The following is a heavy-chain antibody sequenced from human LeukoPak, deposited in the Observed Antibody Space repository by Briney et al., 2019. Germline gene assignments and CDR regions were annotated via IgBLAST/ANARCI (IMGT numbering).Heavy chain of an antibody. CDR1: GYTFTGYY. CDR2: INPNSGGT. D-gene: IGHD6-13*01. J-gene: IGHJ5*02. Sequence: VASVKVSCKASGYTFTGYYMHWVRQAPGQGLEWMGWINPNSGGTNYAQKFQGRVTMTRDTSISTAYMELRSLRSDDTAVYYCARKGAAAAGRYNWFDPWGQGTLVTVSS. CDR3: ARKGAAAAGRYNWFDP. V-gene: IGHV1-2*02.